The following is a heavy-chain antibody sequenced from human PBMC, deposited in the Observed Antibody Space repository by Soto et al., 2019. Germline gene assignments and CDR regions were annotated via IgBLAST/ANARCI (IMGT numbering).Heavy chain of an antibody. J-gene: IGHJ4*02. CDR3: VRRDGYNFDY. CDR1: GFTFSNYA. CDR2: INSHGDST. V-gene: IGHV3-64*01. D-gene: IGHD5-12*01. Sequence: GGSLRLSCAASGFTFSNYAMHWVRQAPGKGLEYVSAINSHGDSTYYANSVKGRFTISRDNSKNTLYLQMGSLRTEDMAVYYCVRRDGYNFDYWGQGTLVTVS.